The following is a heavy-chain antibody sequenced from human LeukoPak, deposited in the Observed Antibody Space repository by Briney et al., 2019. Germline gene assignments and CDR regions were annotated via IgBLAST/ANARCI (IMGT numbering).Heavy chain of an antibody. V-gene: IGHV1-69*13. CDR1: GGTFSSYA. J-gene: IGHJ4*02. CDR3: ARGGLSRITIFGVVTPFDY. CDR2: IIPIFGTA. D-gene: IGHD3-3*01. Sequence: GASVKVSCKASGGTFSSYAISWVRQAPGQGLEWMGGIIPIFGTANYAQKFQGRVTITADESTSTAYMELSSLRSEDTAVYYCARGGLSRITIFGVVTPFDYWGQGTLVTVSS.